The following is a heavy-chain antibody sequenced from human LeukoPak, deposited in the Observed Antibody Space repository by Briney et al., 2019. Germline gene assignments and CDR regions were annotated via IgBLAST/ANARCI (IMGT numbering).Heavy chain of an antibody. CDR3: VRDQDWAFDY. Sequence: GGSLRLSCAASGFTFSSYTMNWIRQAPGKGLEWISFINTKSKTIYYADSVKGRFTISRDNARNLLHLQMNSLRAEDTALYFCVRDQDWAFDYWDQGTLVTVSS. D-gene: IGHD3-9*01. V-gene: IGHV3-48*01. CDR1: GFTFSSYT. J-gene: IGHJ4*02. CDR2: INTKSKTI.